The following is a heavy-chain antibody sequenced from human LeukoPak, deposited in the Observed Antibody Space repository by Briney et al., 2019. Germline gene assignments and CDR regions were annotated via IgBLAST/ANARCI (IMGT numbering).Heavy chain of an antibody. V-gene: IGHV4-34*01. J-gene: IGHJ5*02. Sequence: SETLSLTCAVYGGSFSGYYWSWIRQPPGKGLEWIGEINHSGSTNYNPSLKSRVTISVDTSKNQFSLKLSSVTAADTAVYYCARGRLPEYSRGINWFDPWGQGTLVTVSS. CDR2: INHSGST. CDR3: ARGRLPEYSRGINWFDP. CDR1: GGSFSGYY. D-gene: IGHD6-6*01.